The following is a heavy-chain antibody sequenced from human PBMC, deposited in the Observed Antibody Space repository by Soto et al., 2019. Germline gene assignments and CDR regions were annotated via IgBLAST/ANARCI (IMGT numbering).Heavy chain of an antibody. CDR2: IYYSGST. CDR1: GGSVSSSSYY. CDR3: ARAWGYCSSTSCYEWKFDY. D-gene: IGHD2-2*01. Sequence: PSETLSLTCTVSGGSVSSSSYYWSWIRQPPGKGLEWIGYIYYSGSTNYNPSLKSRVTISVDTSKNQFSLKLSSVTAADTAVYYCARAWGYCSSTSCYEWKFDYWGQGTLVTVSS. V-gene: IGHV4-61*01. J-gene: IGHJ4*02.